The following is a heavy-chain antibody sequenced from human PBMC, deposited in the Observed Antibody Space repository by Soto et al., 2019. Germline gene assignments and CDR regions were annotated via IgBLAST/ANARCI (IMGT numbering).Heavy chain of an antibody. D-gene: IGHD2-2*01. V-gene: IGHV5-10-1*01. J-gene: IGHJ5*02. CDR1: GYTFTTFW. CDR2: IDPRDSYT. CDR3: ARLYCSSSTCDSWFDP. Sequence: PGESLKISCTGFGYTFTTFWISWVRQMPGRGLEWMGRIDPRDSYTNYSPSFQGHVTISGDKSISTVYLQWASLKASDTAMYYCARLYCSSSTCDSWFDPWGQGTLVTV.